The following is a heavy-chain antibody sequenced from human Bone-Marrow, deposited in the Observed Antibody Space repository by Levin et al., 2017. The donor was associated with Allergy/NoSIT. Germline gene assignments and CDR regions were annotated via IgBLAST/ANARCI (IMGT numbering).Heavy chain of an antibody. J-gene: IGHJ5*02. D-gene: IGHD3-3*01. CDR3: ARGMASSGDFWSGTRGWFDP. V-gene: IGHV4-34*01. CDR2: INHSGST. Sequence: SQTLSLTCAVYGGSFRGYYWSWIRQPPGKGLEWIGEINHSGSTNYNPSLKSRVTISVDTSKNQFSLKLSSVTAADTAVYYCARGMASSGDFWSGTRGWFDPWGQGTLVTVSS. CDR1: GGSFRGYY.